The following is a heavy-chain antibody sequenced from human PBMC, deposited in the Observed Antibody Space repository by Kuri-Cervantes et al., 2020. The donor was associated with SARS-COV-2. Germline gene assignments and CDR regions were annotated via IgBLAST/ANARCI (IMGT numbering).Heavy chain of an antibody. CDR3: ARHPLITSKEGWFDP. V-gene: IGHV4-39*01. CDR2: IYYTGST. D-gene: IGHD3-10*01. Sequence: SETLSLTCSVSGGSIISSGNYWGWIRQPPGKGLEWVGSIYYTGSTSYNPSLKSRVTISVNTSKNQFSLRLSSVTAADTAEYYCARHPLITSKEGWFDPWGQGTLVTVSS. J-gene: IGHJ5*02. CDR1: GGSIISSGNY.